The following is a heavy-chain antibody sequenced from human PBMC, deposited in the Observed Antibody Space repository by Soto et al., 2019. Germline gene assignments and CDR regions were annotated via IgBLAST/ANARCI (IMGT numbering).Heavy chain of an antibody. D-gene: IGHD6-13*01. CDR1: EFTFTSYA. CDR2: ISGSGGRT. V-gene: IGHV3-23*01. Sequence: EVQLLESGGGLVQPGGSLRLSCAASEFTFTSYAMSWVRQAPGKGLEWVSAISGSGGRTYYADSVKGRFTISRDNSKNTMYLQMNSLKAEDTAVYYCAKAAAIAAAGWAYFDYWGQGTLVTVSS. CDR3: AKAAAIAAAGWAYFDY. J-gene: IGHJ4*02.